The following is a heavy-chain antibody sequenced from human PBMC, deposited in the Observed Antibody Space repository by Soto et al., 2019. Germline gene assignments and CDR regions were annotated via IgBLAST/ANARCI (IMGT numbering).Heavy chain of an antibody. CDR1: GYSFTSYW. D-gene: IGHD6-19*01. Sequence: GESLKISCKGSGYSFTSYWISWVRQMPGKGLEWMGRIDPSDSYTNYSPSFQGHVTISADKSISTAYLQWSSLKASDTAMYYCARQGIAVAGTPYYYYGMDVWGQGTTVTV. CDR3: ARQGIAVAGTPYYYYGMDV. CDR2: IDPSDSYT. V-gene: IGHV5-10-1*01. J-gene: IGHJ6*02.